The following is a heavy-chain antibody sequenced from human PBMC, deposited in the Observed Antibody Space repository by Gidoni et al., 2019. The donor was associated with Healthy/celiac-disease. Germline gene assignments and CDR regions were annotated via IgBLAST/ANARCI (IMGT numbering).Heavy chain of an antibody. J-gene: IGHJ4*02. D-gene: IGHD5-12*01. CDR1: GFTFSSDG. Sequence: QVQLVESGGGVVQPGRSLRLSCAASGFTFSSDGMHWVRQAPGKGLEWVAVISYDGSNKYYADSVKGRFTISRDNSKNTLYLQMNSLRAEDTAVYYCAKEGERWLPAAYYFDYWGQGTLVTVSS. CDR3: AKEGERWLPAAYYFDY. V-gene: IGHV3-30*18. CDR2: ISYDGSNK.